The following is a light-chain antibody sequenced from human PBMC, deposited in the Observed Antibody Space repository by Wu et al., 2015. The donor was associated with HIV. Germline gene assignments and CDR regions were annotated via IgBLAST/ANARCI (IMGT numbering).Light chain of an antibody. Sequence: DIQMTQSPSSLSASVGDRVTITCRASQDINNYLNWYQQKPGKAPKLLIYDASNLETGVPSRFSGSGSGTDFSFTISSLQPEDIATYYCQKYNTAPWTFGQGTKVEMK. CDR3: QKYNTAPWT. CDR1: QDINNY. CDR2: DAS. V-gene: IGKV1-33*01. J-gene: IGKJ1*01.